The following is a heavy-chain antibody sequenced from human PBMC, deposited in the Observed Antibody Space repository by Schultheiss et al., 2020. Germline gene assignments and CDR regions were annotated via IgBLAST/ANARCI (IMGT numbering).Heavy chain of an antibody. D-gene: IGHD2-15*01. J-gene: IGHJ4*02. CDR3: AGAWGYCRGGTCSFDY. V-gene: IGHV3-30*01. CDR2: ISYDGSNK. Sequence: GGSLRLSCAASGFTFSSYAMHWVRQAPGKGLEWVAVISYDGSNKYYAGSVKGRFTISRDNSKNTLNLQMNSLKADDTAIYYCAGAWGYCRGGTCSFDYWGQGTLVTVSS. CDR1: GFTFSSYA.